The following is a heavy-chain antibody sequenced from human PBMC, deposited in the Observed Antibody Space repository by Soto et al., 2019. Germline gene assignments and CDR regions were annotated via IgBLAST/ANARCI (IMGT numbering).Heavy chain of an antibody. V-gene: IGHV1-69*12. D-gene: IGHD5-18*01. J-gene: IGHJ6*02. CDR3: ATDGLQTAMAMEV. Sequence: QVRGLQFGAGGGKPGSWVKVSATIPESPSRQFPFIWLRRPPGQGLEWRGGTVPLFGTQNYEGRFQGRLSITADEFTSTVHRELHSLRPDDTAVYYCATDGLQTAMAMEVWGQGTTMTVSS. CDR1: ESPSRQFP. CDR2: TVPLFGTQ.